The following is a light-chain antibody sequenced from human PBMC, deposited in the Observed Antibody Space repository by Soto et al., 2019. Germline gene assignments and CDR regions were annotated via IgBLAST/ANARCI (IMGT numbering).Light chain of an antibody. Sequence: DIQLTQSPSTLSASIGDRVTITCRASQSINTWLAWYQQKPGTAPKLLIYKASTLETGVPSRFSGSRSGTEFTLSASSLQPDDFATYYCQQYNDSFPYTFGQGTKVDIK. J-gene: IGKJ2*01. CDR2: KAS. V-gene: IGKV1-5*03. CDR3: QQYNDSFPYT. CDR1: QSINTW.